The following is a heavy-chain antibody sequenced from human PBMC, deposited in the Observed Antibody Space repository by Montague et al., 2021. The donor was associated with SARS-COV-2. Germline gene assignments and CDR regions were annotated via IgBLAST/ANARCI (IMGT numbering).Heavy chain of an antibody. CDR1: GDSVSSNIAT. V-gene: IGHV6-1*01. Sequence: CAISGDSVSSNIATWNWIRQPPSRGLEWLGRTYYRSKWYNDYAESVKSRITIDPDTSKHQFSLHLNSVTPEDTAVYYCARISVGSKYYFDFWGQGTLVTVSS. CDR2: TYYRSKWYN. J-gene: IGHJ4*02. CDR3: ARISVGSKYYFDF. D-gene: IGHD4-11*01.